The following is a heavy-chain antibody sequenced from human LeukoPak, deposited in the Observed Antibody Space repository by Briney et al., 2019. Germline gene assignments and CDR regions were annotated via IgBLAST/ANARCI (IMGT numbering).Heavy chain of an antibody. CDR3: ARDPTLRYFDWLLPYYFDY. D-gene: IGHD3-9*01. V-gene: IGHV3-7*01. J-gene: IGHJ4*02. Sequence: GGSLRLSCAASGFTFSSYWMSWVRQAPGKGLEWVANIKQDGSEKYYVDSVKGRFTISRDNAKNSLYLQMNSLRAEDTAVYYCARDPTLRYFDWLLPYYFDYWGQGTLVTVSS. CDR1: GFTFSSYW. CDR2: IKQDGSEK.